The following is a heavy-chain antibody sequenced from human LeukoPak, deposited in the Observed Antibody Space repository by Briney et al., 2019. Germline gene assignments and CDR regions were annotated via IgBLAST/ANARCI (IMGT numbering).Heavy chain of an antibody. CDR1: GFTFISYG. V-gene: IGHV3-48*01. D-gene: IGHD6-6*01. J-gene: IGHJ6*03. CDR2: ISSSSATI. Sequence: GGSLRLSCAASGFTFISYGMSWVRQAPGKGLESVSYISSSSATIFYADSVKGRFTISRDNAKNSLYLQMNSLRPEDTAVYFCARDRHVPGLYYYYMDVWGKGTAVTVSS. CDR3: ARDRHVPGLYYYYMDV.